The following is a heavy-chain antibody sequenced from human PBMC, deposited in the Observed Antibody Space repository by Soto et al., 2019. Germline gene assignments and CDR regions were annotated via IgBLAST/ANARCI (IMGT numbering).Heavy chain of an antibody. Sequence: ASVKVSCKTSGYSFTKHGLHWVRQAPGQRLEWMGWITPGNGDTKYSQKFHGRVTITRDTSATTAYMEFSSLRSKDSAVFYCARTDCSSTSCYNYYYHGMDVWGHGTTVTVSS. CDR1: GYSFTKHG. D-gene: IGHD2-2*01. J-gene: IGHJ6*02. CDR2: ITPGNGDT. CDR3: ARTDCSSTSCYNYYYHGMDV. V-gene: IGHV1-3*01.